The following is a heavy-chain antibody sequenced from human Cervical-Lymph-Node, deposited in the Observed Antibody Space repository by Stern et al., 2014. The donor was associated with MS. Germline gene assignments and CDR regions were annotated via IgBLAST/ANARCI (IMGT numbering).Heavy chain of an antibody. CDR1: GLPFGASA. V-gene: IGHV3-73*01. J-gene: IGHJ4*02. Sequence: LVESGGGFVPPGGSLKLPWGTSGLPFGASAMHLVRPPPGKGLGWVGRIRTKANNYATASPPSGQGRFFAPLNDSLHVTQLEMNGMKTENAALYYCTQTQELAAFDFWGRGTLVTVSS. CDR3: TQTQELAAFDF. D-gene: IGHD2-15*01. CDR2: IRTKANNYAT.